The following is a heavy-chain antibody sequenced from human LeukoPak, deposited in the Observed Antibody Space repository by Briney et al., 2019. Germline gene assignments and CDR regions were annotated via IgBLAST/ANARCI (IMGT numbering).Heavy chain of an antibody. Sequence: SGTLSLTCDVSGDSISGSNWWNWVRQPPGKGLEWIGGVYHSGSTNYNPSLKSRVTMSVDKSKNQFSLELRSVTAADTAVFYCVRRRYNYGIDSWGQGTLVTVSS. J-gene: IGHJ4*02. CDR1: GDSISGSNW. CDR3: VRRRYNYGIDS. V-gene: IGHV4-4*02. D-gene: IGHD5-18*01. CDR2: VYHSGST.